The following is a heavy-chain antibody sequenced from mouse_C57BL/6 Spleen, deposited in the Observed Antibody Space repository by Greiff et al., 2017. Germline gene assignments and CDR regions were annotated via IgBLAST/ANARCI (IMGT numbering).Heavy chain of an antibody. V-gene: IGHV1-55*01. Sequence: QVQLKQPGAELVKPGASVKMSCKASGYTFTSYWITWVKQRPGQGLEWIGDIYPGSGSTNYNEKFKSKDTLTVDTSSSTAYIQLSSLTSEDAAVYYCARERDSAFAYWGQGTLVTVSA. J-gene: IGHJ3*01. D-gene: IGHD3-3*01. CDR3: ARERDSAFAY. CDR1: GYTFTSYW. CDR2: IYPGSGST.